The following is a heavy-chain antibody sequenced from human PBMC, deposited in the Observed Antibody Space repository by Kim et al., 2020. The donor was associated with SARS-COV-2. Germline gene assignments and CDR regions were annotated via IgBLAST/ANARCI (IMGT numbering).Heavy chain of an antibody. J-gene: IGHJ4*02. CDR3: ARDRGGNQGGD. V-gene: IGHV3-72*01. CDR2: ISKNGNIHTT. D-gene: IGHD1-1*01. CDR1: GFAFSDLW. Sequence: GGSLRLSCATSGFAFSDLWMDWVRQAPGKGLEWVGRISKNGNIHTTAYAASVTGRFTISKDDSKSSVYLQMSSLKTEDTAVYYCARDRGGNQGGDWGQGTLVTVSS.